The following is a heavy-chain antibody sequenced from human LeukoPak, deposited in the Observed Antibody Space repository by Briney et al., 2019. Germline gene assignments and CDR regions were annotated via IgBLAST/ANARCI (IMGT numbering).Heavy chain of an antibody. CDR1: GYTFTSYD. CDR3: ARCYGSGRWALDI. V-gene: IGHV1-8*01. Sequence: ASVKFSCKASGYTFTSYDINWVRQATGQGLEWMGWMNPNSGNTGYAQKLQGRVTMTTDTSTSTAYMELRSLRSDDTAVYYCARCYGSGRWALDIWGQGTMVTVSS. CDR2: MNPNSGNT. J-gene: IGHJ3*02. D-gene: IGHD3-10*01.